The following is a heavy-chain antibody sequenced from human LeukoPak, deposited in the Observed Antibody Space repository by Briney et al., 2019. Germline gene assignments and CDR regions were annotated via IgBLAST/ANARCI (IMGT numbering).Heavy chain of an antibody. CDR2: INPNSGGT. CDR3: ARGTDKIWFGETDT. V-gene: IGHV1-2*02. Sequence: ASVKVSCKASGYTFIGYYMYWVRQAPGQGLEWMGWINPNSGGTNYAQKFQGRVTMTRDTSISTAYMELSRLRSDDTAVYYCARGTDKIWFGETDTWGQGTLVTVSS. CDR1: GYTFIGYY. D-gene: IGHD3-10*01. J-gene: IGHJ5*02.